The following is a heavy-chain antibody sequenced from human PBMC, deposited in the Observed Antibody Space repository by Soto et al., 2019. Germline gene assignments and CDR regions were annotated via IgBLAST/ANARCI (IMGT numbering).Heavy chain of an antibody. D-gene: IGHD1-26*01. CDR3: ARQGCGALHGLVDI. CDR1: GGSISNYY. Sequence: QVPLQESGPGLVKPSETLSLSCTVSGGSISNYYWCWFRQTPEKGLEWIGYVHDAWVSNYNPSLKSRVPTALETSKSQFSLKLTSVTARDTAVYYCARQGCGALHGLVDIWGQGTKVTVSS. CDR2: VHDAWVS. V-gene: IGHV4-59*08. J-gene: IGHJ6*02.